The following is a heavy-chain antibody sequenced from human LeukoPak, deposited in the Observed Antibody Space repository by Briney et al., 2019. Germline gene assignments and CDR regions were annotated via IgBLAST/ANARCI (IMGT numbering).Heavy chain of an antibody. CDR1: GDSISSTNFY. CDR2: ISYGGNT. CDR3: ARGIYSSGYYYYFDY. D-gene: IGHD3-22*01. Sequence: PSETLSLTCSVSGDSISSTNFYWGWIRQPPGKGLEWIGSISYGGNTYYNPSLKSRVIILVDTSKNQFSLRLSSVTAADTAVYYCARGIYSSGYYYYFDYWGQGTLVTVSS. V-gene: IGHV4-39*07. J-gene: IGHJ4*02.